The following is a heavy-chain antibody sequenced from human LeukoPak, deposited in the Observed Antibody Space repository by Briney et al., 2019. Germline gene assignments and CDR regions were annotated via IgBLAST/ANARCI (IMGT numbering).Heavy chain of an antibody. CDR1: GGSISSYY. CDR3: ARRITGTTVAFDI. Sequence: SETLSLTCTISGGSISSYYWSWFRQPPGKGLEWIGYIYYIENTNYNPSLKSRVTISVDTSKNQFSLILSSVTAADTAVYYCARRITGTTVAFDIWGQGTMVTVSS. J-gene: IGHJ3*02. D-gene: IGHD1-7*01. V-gene: IGHV4-59*08. CDR2: IYYIENT.